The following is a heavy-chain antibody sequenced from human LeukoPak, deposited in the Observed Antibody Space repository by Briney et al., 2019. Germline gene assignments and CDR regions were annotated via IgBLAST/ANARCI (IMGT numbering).Heavy chain of an antibody. D-gene: IGHD3-10*01. J-gene: IGHJ4*02. CDR3: ARSYGSGSYYAFYY. CDR1: GGSISSGGYY. V-gene: IGHV4-31*03. Sequence: SETLSLTCTVSGGSISSGGYYWSWIRQHPGKGLEWIGYIYYSGSTYYNPSLKSRVTISVDTSKNQFSLKLSSVTAADTAVYYCARSYGSGSYYAFYYWGQGTLVTVSS. CDR2: IYYSGST.